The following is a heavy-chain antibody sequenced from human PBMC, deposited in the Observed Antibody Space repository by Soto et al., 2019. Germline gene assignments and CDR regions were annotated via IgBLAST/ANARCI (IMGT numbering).Heavy chain of an antibody. J-gene: IGHJ6*03. D-gene: IGHD2-2*01. CDR2: INHSGST. V-gene: IGHV4-34*01. Sequence: PSETLSLTCAVYGGSFSGYYWSWIRQPPGKGLEWIGEINHSGSTNYNPSLKSRVTISVDTSKNQFSLKLSSVAAADTAVYYCARNRPDIVVVPAAIYYYYYMDVWGKGTTVTVSS. CDR3: ARNRPDIVVVPAAIYYYYYMDV. CDR1: GGSFSGYY.